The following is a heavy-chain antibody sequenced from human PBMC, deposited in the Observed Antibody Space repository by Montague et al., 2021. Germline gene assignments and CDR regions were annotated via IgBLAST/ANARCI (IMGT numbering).Heavy chain of an antibody. CDR3: ARRGGQGNWFDP. Sequence: SETPSLTCTVSGGSLSNYYWSWIRQPPGKGLEWIGYFFDSGTTNYNPSLKSRVTISVDTSKNQFSLKLSSVIAADTAIYYCARRGGQGNWFDPWGQGTLVTVSS. J-gene: IGHJ5*02. V-gene: IGHV4-59*01. CDR2: FFDSGTT. CDR1: GGSLSNYY.